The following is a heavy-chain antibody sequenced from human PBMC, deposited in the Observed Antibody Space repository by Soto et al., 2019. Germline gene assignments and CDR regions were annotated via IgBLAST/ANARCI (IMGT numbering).Heavy chain of an antibody. Sequence: VQLVESGGGLVKPGGSLRLCCAASGFIFSDYYMAWIRQAPGKGLEWVSDISSGGGAKNVADSVRGRFTISRDNANNSLYLQMNSLRVEDTALYYCARRLTGRTTGDWFDPWGQGTLVTVSS. CDR3: ARRLTGRTTGDWFDP. J-gene: IGHJ5*02. CDR1: GFIFSDYY. V-gene: IGHV3-11*01. D-gene: IGHD1-20*01. CDR2: ISSGGGAK.